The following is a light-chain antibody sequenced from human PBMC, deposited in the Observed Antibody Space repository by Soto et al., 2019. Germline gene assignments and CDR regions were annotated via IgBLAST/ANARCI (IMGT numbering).Light chain of an antibody. CDR3: SSYATNRDVL. J-gene: IGLJ2*01. CDR2: DVS. CDR1: SSDVGVYNH. Sequence: QSALTQPASVSGSPGQSITIPCTGTSSDVGVYNHVSWYQHHPGKAPKLMIYDVSYRPSGVSNRFSGSKSGNTASLTISGLQAEDEADYYCSSYATNRDVLYGGGTKVTVL. V-gene: IGLV2-14*03.